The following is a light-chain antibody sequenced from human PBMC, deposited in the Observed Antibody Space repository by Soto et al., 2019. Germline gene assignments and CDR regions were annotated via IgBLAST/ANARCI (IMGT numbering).Light chain of an antibody. V-gene: IGKV3-20*01. Sequence: EIVLTQSPGTPSLSPGERATLSCRASQSVSSSYLAWYQQKPGQAPRLLIYAASSRATGIPDRFSGSGSGTDFTLTISRLEPEDFAVYYCQQYGSSSITFGQGARLEIK. J-gene: IGKJ5*01. CDR3: QQYGSSSIT. CDR2: AAS. CDR1: QSVSSSY.